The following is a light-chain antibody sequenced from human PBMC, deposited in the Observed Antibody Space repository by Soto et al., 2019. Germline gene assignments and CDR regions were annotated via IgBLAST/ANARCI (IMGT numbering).Light chain of an antibody. Sequence: EIVLTQSPATLSLSPGDRATLSCRASQSVSSQLAWYQQKPGQAPRLLMYDASNRATGIPARFTGSGSGTDFTLAISSLGPEDFAIYYCQQRSDWPLTFGGGTKVEIK. J-gene: IGKJ4*01. CDR1: QSVSSQ. CDR2: DAS. V-gene: IGKV3-11*01. CDR3: QQRSDWPLT.